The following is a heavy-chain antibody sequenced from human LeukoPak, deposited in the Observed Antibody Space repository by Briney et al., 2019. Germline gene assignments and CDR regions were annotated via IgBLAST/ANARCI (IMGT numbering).Heavy chain of an antibody. D-gene: IGHD6-19*01. J-gene: IGHJ5*02. V-gene: IGHV1-18*01. CDR2: ISAYNGNT. CDR1: GYTFTSYG. Sequence: ASVKVSCKASGYTFTSYGINWVRQAPGQGLEWMGWISAYNGNTNYAQKFQGRVTITRDTSASTAYMELSSLRSEDTAVYYCARVSSSGRFDPWGQGTLVTVSS. CDR3: ARVSSSGRFDP.